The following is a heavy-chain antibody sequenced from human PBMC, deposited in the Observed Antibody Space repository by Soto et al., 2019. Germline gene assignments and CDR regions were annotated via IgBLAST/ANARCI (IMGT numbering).Heavy chain of an antibody. V-gene: IGHV1-46*01. Sequence: ASVQVSCIESGWAFTSDYMHWGGQATGQGLEWMGIINPSGGSTSYAQKFQGRVTMTRDTSTSTVYMELSSLRSEDTAVYYCARDQCTNGVCSYGMDVWGQGTAVTVSS. CDR2: INPSGGST. CDR1: GWAFTSDY. J-gene: IGHJ6*02. CDR3: ARDQCTNGVCSYGMDV. D-gene: IGHD2-8*01.